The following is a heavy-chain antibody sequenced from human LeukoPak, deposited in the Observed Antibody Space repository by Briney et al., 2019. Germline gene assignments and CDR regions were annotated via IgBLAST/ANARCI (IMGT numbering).Heavy chain of an antibody. CDR1: GGSFSGYY. CDR3: AREKMRRYSYGYAH. CDR2: INHSRST. D-gene: IGHD5-18*01. J-gene: IGHJ4*02. V-gene: IGHV4-34*01. Sequence: SETLSLTCAVYGGSFSGYYWSWIRQPPGKGLEWIGEINHSRSTNYNSSLKSRVTISVDTSKNQFSLKVSSVTAADTAVYYCAREKMRRYSYGYAHWGQGTLVTVSS.